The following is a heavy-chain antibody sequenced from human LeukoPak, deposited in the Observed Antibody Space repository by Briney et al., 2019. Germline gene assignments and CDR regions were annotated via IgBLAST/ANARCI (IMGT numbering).Heavy chain of an antibody. V-gene: IGHV3-9*01. CDR3: AKDHALGELTYYFDY. Sequence: GGSLRLSCAASGFTFDDYAMHWVRQAPGKGLEWVSGISWNSGSIVYADSVKGRFTISRDNAKNSLYLQMNSLRAEDTALYYCAKDHALGELTYYFDYWGQGTLVTVSS. CDR2: ISWNSGSI. J-gene: IGHJ4*02. CDR1: GFTFDDYA. D-gene: IGHD1-26*01.